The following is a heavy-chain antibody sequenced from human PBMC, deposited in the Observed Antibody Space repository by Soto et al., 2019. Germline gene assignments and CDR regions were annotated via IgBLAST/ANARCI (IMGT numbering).Heavy chain of an antibody. D-gene: IGHD3-3*01. CDR1: GYTFTSYG. V-gene: IGHV1-18*01. J-gene: IGHJ6*02. Sequence: ASVKVSCKASGYTFTSYGISWVRQAPGQGLEWMGWISAYNGNTNYAQKLQGRVTMTTDTSTSTAYMELRSLRSDDTAVYYCARVDFWSGYYERGMDVWGQGTTVTVPS. CDR2: ISAYNGNT. CDR3: ARVDFWSGYYERGMDV.